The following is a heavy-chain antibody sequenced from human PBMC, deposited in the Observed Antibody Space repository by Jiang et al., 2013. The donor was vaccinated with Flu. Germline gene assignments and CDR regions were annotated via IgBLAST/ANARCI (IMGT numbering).Heavy chain of an antibody. D-gene: IGHD4-17*01. CDR3: ARLKTTVTTYYYYGMDV. Sequence: IYPGDSDTRYSPSFQGQVTISADKSISTAYLQWSSLKASDTAMYYCARLKTTVTTYYYYGMDVWGQGTTVTVSS. CDR2: IYPGDSDT. V-gene: IGHV5-51*01. J-gene: IGHJ6*02.